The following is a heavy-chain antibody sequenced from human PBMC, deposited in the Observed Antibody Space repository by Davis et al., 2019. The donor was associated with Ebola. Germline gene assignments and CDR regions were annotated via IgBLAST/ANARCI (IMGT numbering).Heavy chain of an antibody. CDR3: ARLPTAMGLPEGMDV. J-gene: IGHJ6*02. CDR1: GYSFTSYW. V-gene: IGHV5-10-1*01. D-gene: IGHD5-18*01. Sequence: GESLKISCKGSGYSFTSYWISWVRQMPGKGLEWMGRIDPSDSYTNYSPSFQGHVTISADKSISTAYLQWSSLKASDTAMYYCARLPTAMGLPEGMDVWGQGTTVTVSS. CDR2: IDPSDSYT.